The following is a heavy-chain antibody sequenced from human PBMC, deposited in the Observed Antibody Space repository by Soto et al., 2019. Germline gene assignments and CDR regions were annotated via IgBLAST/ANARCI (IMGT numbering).Heavy chain of an antibody. CDR2: ISSSSSTI. Sequence: GGSLRLSCAASGFTFSSYSMNWVRQAPGKGLEWVSYISSSSSTIYYADSVKGRFTISRDNAKNSLYLQMNSLRDEDTAVYYCARAQWELPPFPVGYFDLWGRGTLVTVSS. J-gene: IGHJ2*01. CDR3: ARAQWELPPFPVGYFDL. D-gene: IGHD1-26*01. CDR1: GFTFSSYS. V-gene: IGHV3-48*02.